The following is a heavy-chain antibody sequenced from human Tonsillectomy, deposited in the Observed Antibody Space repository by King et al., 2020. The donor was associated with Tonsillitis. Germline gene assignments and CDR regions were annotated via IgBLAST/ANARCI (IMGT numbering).Heavy chain of an antibody. CDR2: INPNSGGT. CDR1: GYIFTDDY. D-gene: IGHD6-19*01. Sequence: QLVQSGAEVKKPGASVKVSCKASGYIFTDDYMHWVRQAPGQGLEWMGWINPNSGGTNYAQKFQGRVTMTRETSISTAYMELGRLRSDDTAVFYCATYNVEVAGFDYWGQGTLVTVSS. V-gene: IGHV1-2*02. J-gene: IGHJ4*02. CDR3: ATYNVEVAGFDY.